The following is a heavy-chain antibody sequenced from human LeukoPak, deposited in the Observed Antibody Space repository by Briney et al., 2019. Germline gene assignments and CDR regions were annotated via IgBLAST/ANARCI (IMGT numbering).Heavy chain of an antibody. CDR2: ISAYNGNT. CDR3: ARVPVWGAAAGNDY. Sequence: ASVKVSCKASGYTFTIYGISCVRQAPGQGLEWMGWISAYNGNTNYAQKLQGRVTMTTDTSTSTAYMELRSLRSDDTAVYYCARVPVWGAAAGNDYWGQGTLVTVSS. CDR1: GYTFTIYG. V-gene: IGHV1-18*01. D-gene: IGHD6-13*01. J-gene: IGHJ4*02.